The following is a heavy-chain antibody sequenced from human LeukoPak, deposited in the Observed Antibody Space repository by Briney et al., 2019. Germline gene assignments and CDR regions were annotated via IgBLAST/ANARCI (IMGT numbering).Heavy chain of an antibody. D-gene: IGHD6-19*01. Sequence: GGSLRLSCATSGFTFRNYAMSWVRQAPGKGPEWVSGISGSGGSIYYADSVKGRLTISRDDSKNTLDLQMNSLRAGDTAVYYCAKGVSGWYAEGFDYWGQGTLVTVSS. CDR2: ISGSGGSI. V-gene: IGHV3-23*01. CDR1: GFTFRNYA. CDR3: AKGVSGWYAEGFDY. J-gene: IGHJ4*02.